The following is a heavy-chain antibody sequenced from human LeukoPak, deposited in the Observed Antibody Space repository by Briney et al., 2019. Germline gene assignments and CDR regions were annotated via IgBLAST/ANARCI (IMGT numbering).Heavy chain of an antibody. CDR2: NYHSGST. J-gene: IGHJ1*01. CDR1: GGSISSSNW. CDR3: ARVDGMFGDGYNYGGFQH. V-gene: IGHV4-4*02. Sequence: PSGTLSLTCAVSGGSISSSNWWSWVRQPPGKGLEWIGENYHSGSTNYNPSLKSRVTISVDKSKNQFSLKLSSVTAADTAVYYCARVDGMFGDGYNYGGFQHWGQGTLVTVSS. D-gene: IGHD5-24*01.